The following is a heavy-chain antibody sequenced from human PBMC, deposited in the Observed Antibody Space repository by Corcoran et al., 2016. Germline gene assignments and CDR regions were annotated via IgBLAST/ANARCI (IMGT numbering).Heavy chain of an antibody. Sequence: EVQLVESGGGLVQPGGSLRLSCAASGFTFSSYSMNWVRQAQGKGLEWVSYISSSSSTIYYADSVKGRFTISRDNAKNYLYLQMNSLRDEDTAVYYCARDLLAFDPWGQGTLVTVSS. CDR1: GFTFSSYS. D-gene: IGHD5-12*01. V-gene: IGHV3-48*02. CDR2: ISSSSSTI. CDR3: ARDLLAFDP. J-gene: IGHJ5*02.